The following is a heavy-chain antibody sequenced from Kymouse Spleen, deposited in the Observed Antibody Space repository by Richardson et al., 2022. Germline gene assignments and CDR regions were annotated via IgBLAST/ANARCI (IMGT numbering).Heavy chain of an antibody. CDR1: GFTFSGSA. CDR3: TLVYGGNSNYYYGMDV. J-gene: IGHJ6*02. Sequence: EVQLVESGGGLVQPGGSLKLSCAASGFTFSGSAMHWVRQASGKGLEWVGRIRSKANSYATAYAASVKGRFTISRDDSKNTAYLQMNSLKTEDTAVYYCTLVYGGNSNYYYGMDVWGQGTTVTVSS. CDR2: IRSKANSYAT. V-gene: IGHV3-73*02. D-gene: IGHD4-23*01.